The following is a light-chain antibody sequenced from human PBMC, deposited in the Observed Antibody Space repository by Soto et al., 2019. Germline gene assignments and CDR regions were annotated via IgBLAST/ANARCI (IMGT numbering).Light chain of an antibody. Sequence: IVLTQSPVALSFSPGERVTLSCRASQSVSSNYLAWYQQKPGQAPRLLIYGASSRATGIPDRFSGSGSRTDFTLTISRLEPEDFAVYYCQQYDSSPVTFGQGPKVDIK. CDR2: GAS. CDR3: QQYDSSPVT. CDR1: QSVSSNY. V-gene: IGKV3-20*01. J-gene: IGKJ1*01.